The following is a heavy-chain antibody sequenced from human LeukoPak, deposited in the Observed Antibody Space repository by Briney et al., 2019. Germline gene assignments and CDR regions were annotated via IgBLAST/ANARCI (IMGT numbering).Heavy chain of an antibody. J-gene: IGHJ4*02. CDR1: GFTFSSYA. D-gene: IGHD1-1*01. Sequence: GGSLRLSCAASGFTFSSYAMHWVRQAPGKGLEWVAVTSSDGNIKYYADSVKGRFTISRDNSKNTPYLQMNSLRGEDTGVYYCARDPVPATARHFDYWGQGTLVTVSS. CDR2: TSSDGNIK. CDR3: ARDPVPATARHFDY. V-gene: IGHV3-30-3*01.